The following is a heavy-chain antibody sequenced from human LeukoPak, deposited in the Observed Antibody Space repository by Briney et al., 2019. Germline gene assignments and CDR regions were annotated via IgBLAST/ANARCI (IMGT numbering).Heavy chain of an antibody. V-gene: IGHV3-23*01. Sequence: PGGSLRLSCAAPGFTFSSYAMSWVRQAPGKGLEWVSAISGSGGSTYYADSVKGRFTISRDNSKNTLYLQMNSLRAEDTAVYYCAKDAVIQLWLRYFDYWGQGTLVTVSS. CDR3: AKDAVIQLWLRYFDY. D-gene: IGHD5-18*01. J-gene: IGHJ4*02. CDR1: GFTFSSYA. CDR2: ISGSGGST.